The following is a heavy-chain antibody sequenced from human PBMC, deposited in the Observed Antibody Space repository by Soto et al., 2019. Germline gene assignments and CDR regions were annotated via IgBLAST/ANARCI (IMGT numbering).Heavy chain of an antibody. CDR1: GFSLTTSGVG. D-gene: IGHD3-3*01. J-gene: IGHJ4*02. CDR2: IYWDDDK. Sequence: QITLHESGPTVVRPTETLTLTCRFSGFSLTTSGVGVAWIRQSPGKAPEWLALIYWDDDKRYTASLKSRLTITKDTAKNQVVLTVSYLDPTDTATYYCAHRVLRTVFGLVTTAAIYFDFWGQGTPVAVSS. CDR3: AHRVLRTVFGLVTTAAIYFDF. V-gene: IGHV2-5*02.